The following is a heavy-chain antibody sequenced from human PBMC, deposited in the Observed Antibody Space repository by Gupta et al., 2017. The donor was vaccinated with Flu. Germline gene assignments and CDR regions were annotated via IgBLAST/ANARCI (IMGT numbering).Heavy chain of an antibody. Sequence: RQAPGKGLEWVSYITGSGSHNFYADSVRGRFTISRDNAKNSLSLQMNSLRVEDTAVYYCARRVTFSSGHSFDYWGQGTLVTVSS. CDR2: ITGSGSHN. J-gene: IGHJ4*02. CDR3: ARRVTFSSGHSFDY. D-gene: IGHD6-25*01. V-gene: IGHV3-48*01.